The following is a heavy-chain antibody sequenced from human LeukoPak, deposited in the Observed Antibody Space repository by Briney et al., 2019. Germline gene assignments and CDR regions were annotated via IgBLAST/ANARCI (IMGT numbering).Heavy chain of an antibody. D-gene: IGHD2-15*01. CDR3: ARLGYCSGGSCPLQH. Sequence: PSETLSLTCAVSGGSISSSNWWSWVRQPPGKGLEWIGEIYHSGSTNYNPSLKSRVTISVDKSKNQFSLKLSSVTAADTAVYYCARLGYCSGGSCPLQHWGQGTLVTVSS. CDR2: IYHSGST. J-gene: IGHJ1*01. V-gene: IGHV4-4*02. CDR1: GGSISSSNW.